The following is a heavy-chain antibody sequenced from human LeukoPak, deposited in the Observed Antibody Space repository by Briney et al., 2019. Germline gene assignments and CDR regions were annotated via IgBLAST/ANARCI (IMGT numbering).Heavy chain of an antibody. V-gene: IGHV1-8*02. Sequence: ASVKVSCKASGYTFTSYYMHWVRQATGQGLEWMGWMNPNSGNTGYARKFQGRVTMTRNTSISTAYMELSSLRSEDTAVYYCAREDRDTAMAHDIWGQGTMVTVSS. CDR1: GYTFTSYY. CDR2: MNPNSGNT. J-gene: IGHJ3*02. D-gene: IGHD5-18*01. CDR3: AREDRDTAMAHDI.